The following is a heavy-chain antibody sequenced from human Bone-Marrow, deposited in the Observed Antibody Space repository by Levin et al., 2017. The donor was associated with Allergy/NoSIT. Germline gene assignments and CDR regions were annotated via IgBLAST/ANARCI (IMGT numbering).Heavy chain of an antibody. D-gene: IGHD6-19*01. J-gene: IGHJ4*02. CDR1: GFAFSTYW. CDR3: VRSPGSDWYHVFDA. Sequence: SCAASGFAFSTYWMHWVRQVPGKGPVWVSRMNSDGSRTNYADSVKGRFTISRDNAEKTLYLQMNTLRVEDTAVYHCVRSPGSDWYHVFDAWGQGTLVTVSS. CDR2: MNSDGSRT. V-gene: IGHV3-74*01.